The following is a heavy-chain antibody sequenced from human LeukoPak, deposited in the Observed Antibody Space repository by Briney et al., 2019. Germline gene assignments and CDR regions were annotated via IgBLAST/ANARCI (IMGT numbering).Heavy chain of an antibody. CDR1: GFSFSS. D-gene: IGHD6-6*01. V-gene: IGHV3-30*12. J-gene: IGHJ6*02. CDR2: ILYDGSYK. CDR3: ARDPRGYYYYGMDV. Sequence: GGSLRLSCAASGFSFSSMHWVRQAPGRGLEWVAFILYDGSYKYYADSVKGRFTISRDNTKNSLYLQMNSLRAEDTAVYYCARDPRGYYYYGMDVWGQGTTVTVSS.